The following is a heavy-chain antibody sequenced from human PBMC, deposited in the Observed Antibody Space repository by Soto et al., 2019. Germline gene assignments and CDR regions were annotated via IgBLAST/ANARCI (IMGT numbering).Heavy chain of an antibody. J-gene: IGHJ3*02. CDR1: GGSFSGYY. Sequence: QVQLQQWGTGLLKPSETLSLTCAVYGGSFSGYYWSWIRQPPGKGLEWIGEINHSGSTNYNPSLKSRVTISVDTSKNQFSLKLSSVTAADTAVYYCARGDGGIVGAASGDDAFDIWGQGTMVTVSS. D-gene: IGHD1-26*01. CDR3: ARGDGGIVGAASGDDAFDI. CDR2: INHSGST. V-gene: IGHV4-34*01.